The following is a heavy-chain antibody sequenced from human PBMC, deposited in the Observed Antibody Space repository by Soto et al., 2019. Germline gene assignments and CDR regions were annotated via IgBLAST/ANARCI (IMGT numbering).Heavy chain of an antibody. V-gene: IGHV4-59*08. CDR1: GGAISSSC. Sequence: SETLSLTCTISGGAISSSCWIWIRQPPGKGLEWIGNIYYSGSTNYNPSLKSRVTISVDTSKNQFSLKLRSVTAADTAVYYCASPYVSRFDQWGQGTLVTVSS. CDR3: ASPYVSRFDQ. CDR2: IYYSGST. J-gene: IGHJ4*02. D-gene: IGHD2-8*01.